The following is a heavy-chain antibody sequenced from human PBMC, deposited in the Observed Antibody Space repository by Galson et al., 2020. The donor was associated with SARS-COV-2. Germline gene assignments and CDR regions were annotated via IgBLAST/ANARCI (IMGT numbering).Heavy chain of an antibody. CDR3: AKDYYDSSGTHYYYGMDV. Sequence: GESLKISCAASGFTFSSHAMSWVRQAPGKGLEWVSAISGSGGSTYYADSVKGRFTISRDNSKNTLYLQMNSLRAEDTAVYYCAKDYYDSSGTHYYYGMDVWGQGPRSPSP. V-gene: IGHV3-23*01. CDR2: ISGSGGST. CDR1: GFTFSSHA. D-gene: IGHD3-22*01. J-gene: IGHJ6*02.